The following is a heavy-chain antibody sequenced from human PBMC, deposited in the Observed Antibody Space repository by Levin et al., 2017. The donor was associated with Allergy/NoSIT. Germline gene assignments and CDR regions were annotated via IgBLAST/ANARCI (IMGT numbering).Heavy chain of an antibody. CDR2: INHSGST. CDR3: ARGGGYCSSTSCYGSAWFDP. D-gene: IGHD2-2*01. V-gene: IGHV4-34*01. CDR1: GGSFSGYY. J-gene: IGHJ5*02. Sequence: SETLSLTCAVYGGSFSGYYWSWIRQPPGKGLEWIGEINHSGSTNYNPSLKSRVTISVDTSKNQFSLKLSSVTAADTAVYYCARGGGYCSSTSCYGSAWFDPWGQGTLVTVSS.